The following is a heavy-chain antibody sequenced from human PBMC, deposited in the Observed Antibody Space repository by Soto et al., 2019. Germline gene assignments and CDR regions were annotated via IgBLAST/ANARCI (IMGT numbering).Heavy chain of an antibody. D-gene: IGHD2-2*01. CDR1: GFTFSSYG. CDR2: ISYDGSNK. CDR3: AKDPHIVVVPAALLRRGYYYYMDV. J-gene: IGHJ6*03. Sequence: QVQLVESGGGVVQPGRSLRLSCAASGFTFSSYGMHWVRQAPGKGLEWVAVISYDGSNKYYADSVKGRFTISRDNSKNTLYLQMNSLRAEDTAVYYCAKDPHIVVVPAALLRRGYYYYMDVWGKGTTVTVSS. V-gene: IGHV3-30*18.